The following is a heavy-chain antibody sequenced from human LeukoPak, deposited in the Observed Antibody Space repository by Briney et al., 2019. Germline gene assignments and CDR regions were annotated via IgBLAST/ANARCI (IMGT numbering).Heavy chain of an antibody. J-gene: IGHJ3*02. CDR1: GGSISSYH. CDR2: INSNGDT. V-gene: IGHV4-4*07. CDR3: ARMDYYDSSGAFDI. Sequence: PSETLSLTCTVSGGSISSYHWIWIRQPAGKGLEWIGRINSNGDTVYNPSLTSRATMSLDMTNNQFSLKLSSVTAADTAVSYCARMDYYDSSGAFDIWGQGTMVTVS. D-gene: IGHD3-22*01.